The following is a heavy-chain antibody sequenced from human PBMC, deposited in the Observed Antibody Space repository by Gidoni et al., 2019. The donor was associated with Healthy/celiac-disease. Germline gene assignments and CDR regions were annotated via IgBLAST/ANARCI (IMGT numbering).Heavy chain of an antibody. CDR1: GFSLSTSGMC. J-gene: IGHJ6*02. D-gene: IGHD5-12*01. CDR2: IEWEDDK. V-gene: IGHV2-70*15. CDR3: ARIRGVATMDVGYNYYGMDF. Sequence: QVLLREAGPALLILTQTITLTCTFSGFSLSTSGMCVSWIRQPPGNALVWLARIEWEDDKYYSTYLKNRLTISKDTTKSQMVLTKTNMDPVDTTTYYCARIRGVATMDVGYNYYGMDFWGQGTTVTVSS.